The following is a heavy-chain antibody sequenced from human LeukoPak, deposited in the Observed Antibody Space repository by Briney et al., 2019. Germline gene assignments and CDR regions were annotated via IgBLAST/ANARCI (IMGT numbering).Heavy chain of an antibody. CDR1: GYTFTSYG. V-gene: IGHV1-18*04. J-gene: IGHJ3*02. Sequence: ASVKVSCKASGYTFTSYGISWVRQAPGQGLEWMGWISAYNGNTNYAQKLQGRVTTTTDTSTSTAYMELRSLRSDDTAVYYCATNGDYVSGSAFDIWGQGTMVTVSS. D-gene: IGHD4-17*01. CDR3: ATNGDYVSGSAFDI. CDR2: ISAYNGNT.